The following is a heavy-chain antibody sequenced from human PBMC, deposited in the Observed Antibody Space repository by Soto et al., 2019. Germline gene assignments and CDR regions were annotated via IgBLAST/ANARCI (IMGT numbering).Heavy chain of an antibody. CDR1: GGTFRTYA. Sequence: QVQLLQSGAEVKKPGSSVRVSCEASGGTFRTYAISWVRQAPGQGLEWMGEIIPIFGKVNYAQKFQGRVTITADESTTTVSMDLRSLTSEDTAVYYCAKGAVAGTPTSYYYYGMDVWGQGTTVTVS. D-gene: IGHD6-19*01. CDR2: IIPIFGKV. CDR3: AKGAVAGTPTSYYYYGMDV. J-gene: IGHJ6*02. V-gene: IGHV1-69*12.